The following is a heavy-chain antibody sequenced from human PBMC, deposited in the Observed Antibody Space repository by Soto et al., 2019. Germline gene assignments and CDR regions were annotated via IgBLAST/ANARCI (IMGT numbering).Heavy chain of an antibody. V-gene: IGHV4-59*01. CDR1: GASIGSSY. CDR2: IFYSGST. Sequence: PSETLSLTCTVSGASIGSSYWSWIRQPPGKGLEWMGYIFYSGSTNYSPSLNSRVSISVDTSKNQLSLNLSSVTAADTAVYYCARGRVTMVRGVIPHYHYMDVWGKGTTVTVS. D-gene: IGHD3-10*01. J-gene: IGHJ6*03. CDR3: ARGRVTMVRGVIPHYHYMDV.